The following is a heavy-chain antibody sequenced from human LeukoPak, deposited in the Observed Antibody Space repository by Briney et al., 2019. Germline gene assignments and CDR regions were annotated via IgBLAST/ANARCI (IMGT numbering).Heavy chain of an antibody. CDR2: AYSGGST. V-gene: IGHV3-66*01. CDR1: GFIFSNYA. D-gene: IGHD1-1*01. Sequence: GGSLRLSCAVTGFIFSNYAMSWVRQAPGKGLEWVSVAYSGGSTYYADSVKGRFTISRDDPKNTLYLQMNSLRAEDTAVYYCARVRGWKYFDYWGQGTLVTVSS. CDR3: ARVRGWKYFDY. J-gene: IGHJ4*02.